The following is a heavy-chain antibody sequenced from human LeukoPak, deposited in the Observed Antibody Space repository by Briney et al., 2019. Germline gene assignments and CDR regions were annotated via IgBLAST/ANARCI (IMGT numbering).Heavy chain of an antibody. J-gene: IGHJ4*02. CDR1: GFTFDDYG. V-gene: IGHV3-20*04. D-gene: IGHD6-19*01. Sequence: GGSLRLSCAASGFTFDDYGMSWVRQAPGKGLEWVPGINWNGGSTGYADSVKGRFTISRDNAKNSLYLQMNSLRAEDTAVYYCARESSGWYRLDYWGQGTLVTVSS. CDR3: ARESSGWYRLDY. CDR2: INWNGGST.